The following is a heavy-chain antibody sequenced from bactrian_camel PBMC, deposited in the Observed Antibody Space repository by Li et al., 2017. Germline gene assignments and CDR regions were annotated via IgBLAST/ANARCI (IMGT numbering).Heavy chain of an antibody. CDR3: VRDALWLARYYSTNDWAY. Sequence: VQLVESGGGLVQPGGSLRLSCAASGFIFSSAFMSWVRQAPGKGLEWVSRISSGGGSTYHADLVKGRFTISRDNAKNTVYLQMNSLKPEDTAVHYCVRDALWLARYYSTNDWAYWGQGTQVTVS. V-gene: IGHV3S40*01. J-gene: IGHJ4*01. CDR2: ISSGGGST. D-gene: IGHD4*01. CDR1: GFIFSSAF.